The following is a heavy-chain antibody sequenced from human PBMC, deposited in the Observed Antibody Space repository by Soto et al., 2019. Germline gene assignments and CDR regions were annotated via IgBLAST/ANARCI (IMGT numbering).Heavy chain of an antibody. CDR2: MNPNTGNS. CDR1: GYTFTSYD. V-gene: IGHV1-8*01. J-gene: IGHJ5*02. Sequence: QVQLVQSGAEVRKPGASVKVSCEASGYTFTSYDIYWVRQATGQGLEWMGWMNPNTGNSAYAQKLQGRVTMTTDTSTSTAYMELRSLRSDDTAVYYCARVRAVAGKGHWFDPWGQGTLVTVSS. D-gene: IGHD6-19*01. CDR3: ARVRAVAGKGHWFDP.